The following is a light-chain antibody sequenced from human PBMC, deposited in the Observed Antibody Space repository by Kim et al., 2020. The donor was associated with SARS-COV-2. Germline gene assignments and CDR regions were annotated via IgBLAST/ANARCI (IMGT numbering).Light chain of an antibody. CDR3: QQYNSYPYS. CDR1: QSISSW. Sequence: SASIGDSVTITCRASQSISSWLAWYQQKAGKAHTLLIYDVSSLESGAPSMFSGSGSGTEFILNISNLQSDDFATYYCQQYNSYPYSFGQGTKLEI. J-gene: IGKJ2*03. V-gene: IGKV1-5*01. CDR2: DVS.